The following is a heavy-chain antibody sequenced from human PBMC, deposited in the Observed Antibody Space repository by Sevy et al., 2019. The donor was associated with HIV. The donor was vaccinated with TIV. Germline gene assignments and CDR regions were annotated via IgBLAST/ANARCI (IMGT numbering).Heavy chain of an antibody. CDR1: GGSMTSYY. V-gene: IGHV4-59*13. CDR2: IYYSGST. D-gene: IGHD2-21*01. CDR3: ARSVGMVNYFDH. J-gene: IGHJ4*02. Sequence: SETLSLSCTVSGGSMTSYYWSWIRQPPGKGLEWIGYIYYSGSTNYNPSLKSRVTMSVDTSKNQFSLTLISVSAADTAVYHCARSVGMVNYFDHWGQGALVTVSS.